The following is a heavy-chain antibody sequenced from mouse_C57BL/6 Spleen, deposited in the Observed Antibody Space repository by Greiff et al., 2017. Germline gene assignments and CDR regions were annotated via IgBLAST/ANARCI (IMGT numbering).Heavy chain of an antibody. D-gene: IGHD3-2*02. V-gene: IGHV1-69*01. CDR1: GYTFTSYW. J-gene: IGHJ2*01. CDR3: VRDSSDRYYFDY. Sequence: QVQLQQPGAELVMPGASVKLSCKASGYTFTSYWMHWVKQRPGQGLEWIGEIDPSDSYTNYNQKFKGKSPLTVDKSSSTAYMQLSSLTSEDSAVYYCVRDSSDRYYFDYWGQGTTLTVSS. CDR2: IDPSDSYT.